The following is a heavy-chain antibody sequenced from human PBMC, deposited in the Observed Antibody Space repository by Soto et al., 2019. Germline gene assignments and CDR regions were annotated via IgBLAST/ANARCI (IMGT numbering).Heavy chain of an antibody. D-gene: IGHD5-18*01. Sequence: GGSLRLSCAASGFTFSSYAMSWVRQAPGKGLEWVSAISGSGGSTYYADSVKGRFTISRDNSKNRLYLQMNSLRAEDTAVYYCASPRYSYGSRGLLSAFDIWGQGTMVTVSS. CDR1: GFTFSSYA. CDR3: ASPRYSYGSRGLLSAFDI. V-gene: IGHV3-23*01. J-gene: IGHJ3*02. CDR2: ISGSGGST.